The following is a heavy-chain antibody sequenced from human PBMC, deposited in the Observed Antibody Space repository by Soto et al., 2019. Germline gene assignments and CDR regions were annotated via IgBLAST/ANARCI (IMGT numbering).Heavy chain of an antibody. J-gene: IGHJ4*02. V-gene: IGHV3-48*01. CDR2: ISSSSSTI. D-gene: IGHD7-27*01. CDR1: GFTFSSYS. CDR3: ARGWGRIFDY. Sequence: GGSLRLSCAASGFTFSSYSMNWVRQAPGKGLEWVSYISSSSSTIYYADSVKGRFTISRDNAKNSLYLQMNSLRAADTAVYYCARGWGRIFDYWGQGTLVTVSS.